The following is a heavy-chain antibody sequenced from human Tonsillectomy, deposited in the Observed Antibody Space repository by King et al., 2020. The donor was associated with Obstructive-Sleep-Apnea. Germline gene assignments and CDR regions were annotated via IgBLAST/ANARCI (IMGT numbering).Heavy chain of an antibody. J-gene: IGHJ6*02. CDR1: GFTFSSYS. V-gene: IGHV3-21*01. Sequence: VQLVESGGGLVKPGGSLRLSCAASGFTFSSYSMNWVRQAPGKGLEWVSSISSSSSYIYYADSVKGRFTISRDNAKNSLYLQMNSLRAEDTAVYYCSRAGEYYYYYYGMDVWGQGTTVTVSS. CDR3: SRAGEYYYYYYGMDV. D-gene: IGHD3-10*01. CDR2: ISSSSSYI.